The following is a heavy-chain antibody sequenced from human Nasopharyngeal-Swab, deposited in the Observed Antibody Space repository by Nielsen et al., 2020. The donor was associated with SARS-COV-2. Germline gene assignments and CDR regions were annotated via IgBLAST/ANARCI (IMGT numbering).Heavy chain of an antibody. Sequence: GGSLRLSCAASGFTFSNDWMSWVRQDPGKGLEWVGRIKSKTDGGTTDYAAPVKGRFTISRDDSKNTLYLQMNSLKTEDTAVYYCTTSGYDSTSDAFDIWGQGTMVTVSS. D-gene: IGHD3-22*01. J-gene: IGHJ3*02. CDR2: IKSKTDGGTT. V-gene: IGHV3-15*01. CDR3: TTSGYDSTSDAFDI. CDR1: GFTFSNDW.